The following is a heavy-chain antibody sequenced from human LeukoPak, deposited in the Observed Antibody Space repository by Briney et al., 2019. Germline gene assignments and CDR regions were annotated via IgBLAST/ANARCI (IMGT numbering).Heavy chain of an antibody. D-gene: IGHD3-22*01. CDR3: AKVIGGHYDSSGYEY. J-gene: IGHJ4*02. Sequence: GGSLRLSCAASGFTFSSYAMSWVRQAPGKGLEWVSAISGSGGSTYYADSVKGRFTISRDNSKNTLYLQMNSLGAEDTAVYYCAKVIGGHYDSSGYEYFGQGTLVTVSS. V-gene: IGHV3-23*01. CDR1: GFTFSSYA. CDR2: ISGSGGST.